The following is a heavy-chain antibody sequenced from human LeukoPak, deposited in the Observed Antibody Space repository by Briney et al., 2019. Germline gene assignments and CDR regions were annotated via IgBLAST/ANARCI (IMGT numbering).Heavy chain of an antibody. Sequence: PGRSLRISCAASGFTFSSYARPWVRQAPGKGLEWVAVISYDGSNKYYADSVKGRFTISRDNSKNTPYLQMNSLRAEDTAVYYCAIRRDAFDIWGQGTMVTVSS. CDR2: ISYDGSNK. CDR3: AIRRDAFDI. V-gene: IGHV3-30-3*01. J-gene: IGHJ3*02. CDR1: GFTFSSYA.